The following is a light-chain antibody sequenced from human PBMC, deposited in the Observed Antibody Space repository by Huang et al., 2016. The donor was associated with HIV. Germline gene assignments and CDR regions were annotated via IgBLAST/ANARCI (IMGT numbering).Light chain of an antibody. CDR2: WAS. J-gene: IGKJ5*01. CDR3: QQYFNAPIT. CDR1: RSLLYGSNNQSY. V-gene: IGKV4-1*01. Sequence: DIVMTQSPDSLAVSLGERVTVNCKSSRSLLYGSNNQSYLAWYQQKPGQPPKLLIYWASTRESGVPDRFSGSGSGTDFTLTISSLQAEDVAFYYCQQYFNAPITFGQGTRLEI.